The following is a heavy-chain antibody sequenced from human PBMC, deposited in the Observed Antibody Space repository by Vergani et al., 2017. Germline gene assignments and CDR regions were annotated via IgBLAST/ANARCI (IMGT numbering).Heavy chain of an antibody. D-gene: IGHD2-2*01. Sequence: QVQLQESGPGLVKPSQTLPLTCTVSGGSISSGSYYWSWIRQPAGKGLEWIGRIYTSGSTNYNPSLKSRVTMSVDTSKNQFSLKLSSVTAADTAVYYCARATQXIVVVPAAYWYFDLWGRGTLVTVSS. CDR2: IYTSGST. CDR1: GGSISSGSYY. CDR3: ARATQXIVVVPAAYWYFDL. J-gene: IGHJ2*01. V-gene: IGHV4-61*02.